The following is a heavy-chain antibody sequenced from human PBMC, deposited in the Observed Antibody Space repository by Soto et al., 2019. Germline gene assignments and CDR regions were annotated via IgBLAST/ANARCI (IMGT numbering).Heavy chain of an antibody. V-gene: IGHV4-30-2*01. D-gene: IGHD3-22*01. CDR3: ARDSRSGYYLEY. Sequence: QLQLQESGSGLVKPSQTLSLTCAVSGDSISSGGYSWNWIRQPPGKGLEWIGYSYHSGGADYNPSLXSXXTITVDSSKNQFSLKLTSVTAADTAMYYCARDSRSGYYLEYWGQGTLVTVSS. CDR2: SYHSGGA. CDR1: GDSISSGGYS. J-gene: IGHJ4*02.